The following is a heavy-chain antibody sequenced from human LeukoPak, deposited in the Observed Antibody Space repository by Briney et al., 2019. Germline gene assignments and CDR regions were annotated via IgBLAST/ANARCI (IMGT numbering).Heavy chain of an antibody. J-gene: IGHJ3*02. Sequence: PGGSLRLSCAASRFTFSSYNMNWVRRAPGKGLEWVSYISSSSSTIYYAASVKGRFTISRDNAKNSLYLQMNSLSAEDTAVYFCARDGYCSSTSCLDIWGQGTMVTVSS. CDR3: ARDGYCSSTSCLDI. V-gene: IGHV3-48*01. CDR2: ISSSSSTI. CDR1: RFTFSSYN. D-gene: IGHD2-2*03.